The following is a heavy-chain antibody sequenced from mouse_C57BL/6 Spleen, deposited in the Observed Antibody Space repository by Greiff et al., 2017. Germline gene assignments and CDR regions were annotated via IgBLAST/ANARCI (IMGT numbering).Heavy chain of an antibody. J-gene: IGHJ2*02. D-gene: IGHD2-2*01. CDR3: ASPLWIRRGGYFDC. V-gene: IGHV14-2*01. Sequence: SGAELVKPGASVKLSCTASGFNIKDSYLHWVKQRTEQGLEWIGRIDPEDGETKYAPKFQGKATITADTSSNTAYLQLSSLTTEDTAVYYCASPLWIRRGGYFDCRGQGTSLRVST. CDR2: IDPEDGET. CDR1: GFNIKDSY.